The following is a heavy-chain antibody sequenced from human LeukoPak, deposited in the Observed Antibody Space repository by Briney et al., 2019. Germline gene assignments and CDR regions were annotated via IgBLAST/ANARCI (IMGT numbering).Heavy chain of an antibody. Sequence: QTGGSLRLSCEASGFTFSHSWISWVRQAPGKGLEWVANIKQDGSEKYYVHSVEGRFTISRDNAKNSLSLQMNSLRGEDTAVYYCVRSLGSSSADSWGQGTLVTVSS. CDR2: IKQDGSEK. CDR1: GFTFSHSW. J-gene: IGHJ4*02. CDR3: VRSLGSSSADS. D-gene: IGHD6-6*01. V-gene: IGHV3-7*01.